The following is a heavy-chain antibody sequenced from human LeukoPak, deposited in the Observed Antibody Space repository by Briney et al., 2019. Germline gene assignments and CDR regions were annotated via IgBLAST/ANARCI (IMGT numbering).Heavy chain of an antibody. J-gene: IGHJ6*02. Sequence: SGVSLRLSCAASGFTFSSYWMHWVRHAPGKGLVWVSRINSDGSSTNYADSVKGRFTISRDNAKNTLYLQMYSLSAEDTAVYYCAREDRYYYYGMDVWGQGTTVTVSS. CDR1: GFTFSSYW. CDR2: INSDGSST. CDR3: AREDRYYYYGMDV. V-gene: IGHV3-74*01.